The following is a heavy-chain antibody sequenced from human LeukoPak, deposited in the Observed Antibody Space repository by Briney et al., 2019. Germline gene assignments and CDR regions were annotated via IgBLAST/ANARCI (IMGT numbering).Heavy chain of an antibody. D-gene: IGHD2-21*02. CDR3: AKDKEIVVVTGSLDY. J-gene: IGHJ4*02. V-gene: IGHV3-9*01. Sequence: GGSLRLSCAASGFTFDDYAMHWVRQAPGKGLEWVSGISWNSGSIGYADSVKGRLTISRDNAKNSLYLQMNSLRAEDTALYYCAKDKEIVVVTGSLDYWGQGALVTVSS. CDR1: GFTFDDYA. CDR2: ISWNSGSI.